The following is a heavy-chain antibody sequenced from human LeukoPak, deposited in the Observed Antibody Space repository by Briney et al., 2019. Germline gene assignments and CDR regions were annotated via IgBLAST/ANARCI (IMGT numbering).Heavy chain of an antibody. V-gene: IGHV1-18*01. CDR3: AREEGAPIAAANV. Sequence: ASVKVSCKASGYAFTNYAISWVRQAPGQGLEWMGWISAYNGNTNYAQKFQGRVTMTTDTSTSTAYMELRSLRSDDTAVYYCAREEGAPIAAANVWGLGTKVTVSS. CDR1: GYAFTNYA. CDR2: ISAYNGNT. J-gene: IGHJ3*01. D-gene: IGHD6-13*01.